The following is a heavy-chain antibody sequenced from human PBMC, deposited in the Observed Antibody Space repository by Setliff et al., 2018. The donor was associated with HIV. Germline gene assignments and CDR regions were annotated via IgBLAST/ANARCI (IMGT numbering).Heavy chain of an antibody. J-gene: IGHJ6*03. D-gene: IGHD5-12*01. CDR2: IKQDGSEK. V-gene: IGHV3-7*03. Sequence: GGSLRLSCAASGFTFSSYWMSWVRQAPGKGLEWVANIKQDGSEKYYVDSVKGRFTISRDNAKNSLYLQMNSLRAEDTAVYYCARDVEVATIAYYYYYMDVWGKGTTVTVSS. CDR1: GFTFSSYW. CDR3: ARDVEVATIAYYYYYMDV.